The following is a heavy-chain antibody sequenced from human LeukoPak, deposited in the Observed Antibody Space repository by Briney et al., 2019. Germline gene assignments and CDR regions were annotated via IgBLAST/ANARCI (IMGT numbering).Heavy chain of an antibody. CDR2: INPNSGGT. V-gene: IGHV1-2*02. CDR3: ARDPRIAAAGIIDY. CDR1: GYTFTGYY. Sequence: GASVKVSCKASGYTFTGYYMHWVRQAPGQGLEWMGWINPNSGGTKYAQKLQGRVTMTRDTSISTAYMELSRLRSDDTAVYYCARDPRIAAAGIIDYWGQGTLVTVSS. D-gene: IGHD6-13*01. J-gene: IGHJ4*02.